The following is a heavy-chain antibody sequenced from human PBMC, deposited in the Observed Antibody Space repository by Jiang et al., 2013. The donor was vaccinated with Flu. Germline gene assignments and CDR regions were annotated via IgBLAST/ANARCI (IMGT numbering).Heavy chain of an antibody. Sequence: GTFSSYAISWVRQAPGQGLEWMGRIIPILGIANYAQKFQGRVTITADKSTSTAYMELSSLRSEDTAVYYCAFGRWLQDWYFDLWGRGTLVTVSS. CDR3: AFGRWLQDWYFDL. D-gene: IGHD5-24*01. CDR2: IIPILGIA. J-gene: IGHJ2*01. CDR1: GTFSSYA. V-gene: IGHV1-69*04.